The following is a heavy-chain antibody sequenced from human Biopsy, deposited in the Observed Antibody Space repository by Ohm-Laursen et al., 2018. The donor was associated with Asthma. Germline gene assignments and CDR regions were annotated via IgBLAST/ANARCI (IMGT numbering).Heavy chain of an antibody. D-gene: IGHD1-26*01. CDR2: ISFDGSNK. CDR3: AKDVFPGWELRRGPDY. J-gene: IGHJ4*02. V-gene: IGHV3-30*18. CDR1: GFTFSNYG. Sequence: SLRLSCAATGFTFSNYGMHWVRQAPGKGLDWVAVISFDGSNKNYTDSVKGRFTISRDNSRNTLHLQMNSLRAEDAAVYYCAKDVFPGWELRRGPDYWGQGTLVTVSS.